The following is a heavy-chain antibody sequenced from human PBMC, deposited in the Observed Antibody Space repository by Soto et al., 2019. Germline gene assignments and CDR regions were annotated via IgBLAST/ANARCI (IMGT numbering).Heavy chain of an antibody. CDR1: GASISSSY. Sequence: SETLSLTCTVSGASISSSYWSWIRQSPGKGLEWIGYVHYSGGTKDNPSLNGRVSLSIDTSKNQSSLKLSSVAAADTAVYYCARGYYDSRGQSNTFDVWGQGTMVTVSS. V-gene: IGHV4-59*01. D-gene: IGHD3-22*01. CDR3: ARGYYDSRGQSNTFDV. J-gene: IGHJ3*01. CDR2: VHYSGGT.